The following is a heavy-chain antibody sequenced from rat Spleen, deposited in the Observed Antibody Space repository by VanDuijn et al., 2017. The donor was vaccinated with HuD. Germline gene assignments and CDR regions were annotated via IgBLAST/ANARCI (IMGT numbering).Heavy chain of an antibody. D-gene: IGHD3-2*01. Sequence: EVQLVESGGGLVQPGRSLKLSCAASGFTFSDYNMAWVRQAPKKGLEWVATISSGGGATYYPDSVKGRFSISRDNAKITLYLQMDSLRSEDTATYYCARRAPGHFDYWGQGVMVTVSS. CDR3: ARRAPGHFDY. CDR1: GFTFSDYN. J-gene: IGHJ2*01. CDR2: ISSGGGAT. V-gene: IGHV5-7*01.